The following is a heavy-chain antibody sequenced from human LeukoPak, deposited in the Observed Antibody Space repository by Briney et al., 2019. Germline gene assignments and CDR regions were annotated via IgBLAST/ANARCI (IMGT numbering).Heavy chain of an antibody. D-gene: IGHD3-22*01. CDR1: GGSISSGDYY. Sequence: PSETLSLTCTVSGGSISSGDYYWSWIRQPPGKGLEWIGYIYHSGSTYFNPSLKSRVTISVDTAKNQFSLKLSSVTAADTAVYYCARGPDSSGYYYFDFWAREPWSPSPQ. CDR3: ARGPDSSGYYYFDF. CDR2: IYHSGST. V-gene: IGHV4-30-4*01. J-gene: IGHJ4*02.